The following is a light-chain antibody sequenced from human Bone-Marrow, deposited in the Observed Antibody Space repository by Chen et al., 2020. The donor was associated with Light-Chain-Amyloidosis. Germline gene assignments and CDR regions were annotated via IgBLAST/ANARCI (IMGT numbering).Light chain of an antibody. CDR1: SSDVGGDNH. V-gene: IGLV2-14*01. Sequence: QSALTQPASVSGSPGQSITIPCTGTSSDVGGDNHVSWYQQHPDKAPKLRIYEVTNRPSWVPDRFSGSKSDTTASLTISGLQTEDEADYFCTSYTITNTLVFGSGTRVTVL. CDR2: EVT. J-gene: IGLJ1*01. CDR3: TSYTITNTLV.